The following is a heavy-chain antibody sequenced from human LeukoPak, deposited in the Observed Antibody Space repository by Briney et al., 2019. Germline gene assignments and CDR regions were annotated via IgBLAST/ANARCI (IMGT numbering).Heavy chain of an antibody. CDR1: GFTFGDYA. CDR3: TREDVEVGAFDI. Sequence: GGSVRLSCTASGFTFGDYAMSWVRQAPGKGLEWVGFIRSKAYGGTTEYAASVKGRFTISRDDSKSIAYLQMNSLKTEDTAVYYCTREDVEVGAFDIWGQGTMVTVSS. CDR2: IRSKAYGGTT. J-gene: IGHJ3*02. V-gene: IGHV3-49*04. D-gene: IGHD1-1*01.